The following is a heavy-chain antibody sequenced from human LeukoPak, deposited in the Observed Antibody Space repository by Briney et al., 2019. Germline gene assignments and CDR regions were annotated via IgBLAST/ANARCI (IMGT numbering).Heavy chain of an antibody. D-gene: IGHD2-2*01. V-gene: IGHV4-39*01. CDR2: FSYSGIT. J-gene: IGHJ6*02. CDR1: GVSVRTSGYY. Sequence: KPSETLSLTCIVFGVSVRTSGYYGSWIRQPPGRRLEWVGSFSYSGITYYKPSLRGRVTISGDTAKHQFSLKLSSVTAADTAVYYCARHNDYASLMDVWGQGTTVTVSS. CDR3: ARHNDYASLMDV.